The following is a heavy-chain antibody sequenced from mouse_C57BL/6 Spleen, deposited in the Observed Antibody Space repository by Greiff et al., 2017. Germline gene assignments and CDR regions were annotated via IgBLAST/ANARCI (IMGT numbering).Heavy chain of an antibody. J-gene: IGHJ2*01. V-gene: IGHV1-69*01. Sequence: QVQLQQPGAELVMPGASVKLSCKASGYTFTSYWMHWVKQRPGQGLEWIGEIDPSDSYTNYNQKFKGKSTLTVDKSSSTAYMQLSSLTSEDSAVYYGERRGYYYGSSYPDYWGQGTTLTVSS. CDR2: IDPSDSYT. D-gene: IGHD1-1*01. CDR1: GYTFTSYW. CDR3: ERRGYYYGSSYPDY.